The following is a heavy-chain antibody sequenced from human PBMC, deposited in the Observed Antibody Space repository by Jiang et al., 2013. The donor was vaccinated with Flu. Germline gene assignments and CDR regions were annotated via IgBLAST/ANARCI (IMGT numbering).Heavy chain of an antibody. V-gene: IGHV3-30-3*01. Sequence: VQLLESGGGVVQPGRSLRLSCAASGFTFSSYAMHWVRQAPGKGLEWVAVISYDGSNKYYADSVKGRFTISRDNSKNTLYLQMNSLRAEDTAVYYCARELAAAVAFDYVGPGNPGHRLL. D-gene: IGHD6-13*01. CDR1: GFTFSSYA. CDR2: ISYDGSNK. CDR3: ARELAAAVAFDY. J-gene: IGHJ4*02.